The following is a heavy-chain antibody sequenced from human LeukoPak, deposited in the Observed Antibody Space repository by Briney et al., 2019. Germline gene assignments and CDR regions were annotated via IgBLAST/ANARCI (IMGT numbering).Heavy chain of an antibody. J-gene: IGHJ4*02. Sequence: GGSLRLSCAASGLTFSGYSMNWVRQAPGKGLEWVSSISSSSYIYYADSVKGRFTISRDNAKNSLYLQMNSLRAEDTAVYYCAREWGQLGELDYWGQGTLVTVSS. CDR1: GLTFSGYS. CDR2: ISSSSYI. D-gene: IGHD3-16*01. CDR3: AREWGQLGELDY. V-gene: IGHV3-21*01.